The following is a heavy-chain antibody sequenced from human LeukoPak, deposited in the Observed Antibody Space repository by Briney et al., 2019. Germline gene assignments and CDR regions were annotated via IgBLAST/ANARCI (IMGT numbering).Heavy chain of an antibody. V-gene: IGHV4-39*07. CDR1: GGSISSNSYY. Sequence: SETLSLTCTVSGGSISSNSYYWGWIRQHPGKGLEWIGSVYYSGSTYYNPSLKSRVTISVDTPKDQFSLKLSSVTDADTAVYYCASGDYGDYALDYWGQGTLVTVSS. J-gene: IGHJ4*02. CDR3: ASGDYGDYALDY. CDR2: VYYSGST. D-gene: IGHD4-17*01.